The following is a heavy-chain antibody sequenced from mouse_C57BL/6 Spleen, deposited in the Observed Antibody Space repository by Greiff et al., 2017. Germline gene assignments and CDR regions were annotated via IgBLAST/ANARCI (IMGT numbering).Heavy chain of an antibody. CDR3: ARMIGTRLFFDY. CDR1: GYAFSSYW. CDR2: LYPGDGDT. J-gene: IGHJ2*01. D-gene: IGHD2-14*01. Sequence: QVQLQQSGAELVKPGASVKISCKASGYAFSSYWMNWVKQRPGKSLEWIGQLYPGDGDTNYNGKFKGKATLTADKSSSTAYMQLSSLTSEDSAVYFCARMIGTRLFFDYCGQGTTLTVSS. V-gene: IGHV1-80*01.